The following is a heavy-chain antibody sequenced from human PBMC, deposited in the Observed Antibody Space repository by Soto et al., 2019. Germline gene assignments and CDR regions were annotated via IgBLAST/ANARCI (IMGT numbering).Heavy chain of an antibody. CDR3: AREYGFGNWFDP. J-gene: IGHJ5*02. CDR1: GFTSSSYA. CDR2: ISYDGRNK. Sequence: GGSRRLACAASGFTSSSYAMHWVRQAPGKGLEWVAVISYDGRNKYYADSVKGRFTISRDNSKNTLYLQMNSLRAEDTAVYYCAREYGFGNWFDPWGQGTLVTVSS. D-gene: IGHD3-3*01. V-gene: IGHV3-30*04.